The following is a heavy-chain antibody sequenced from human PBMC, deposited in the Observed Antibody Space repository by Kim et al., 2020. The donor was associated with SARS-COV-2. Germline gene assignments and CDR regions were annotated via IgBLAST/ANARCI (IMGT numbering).Heavy chain of an antibody. J-gene: IGHJ4*02. CDR2: INAGNGNT. CDR1: GYTFTSYA. D-gene: IGHD3-10*01. Sequence: ASVKVSSKASGYTFTSYAMHWVRQAPGQRLEWMGWINAGNGNTKYSQKFQGRVTITRDTSASTAYMELSSLRSEDTAVYYCARVYYYGSGSYYKTFDYWGQGTLVTVSS. CDR3: ARVYYYGSGSYYKTFDY. V-gene: IGHV1-3*01.